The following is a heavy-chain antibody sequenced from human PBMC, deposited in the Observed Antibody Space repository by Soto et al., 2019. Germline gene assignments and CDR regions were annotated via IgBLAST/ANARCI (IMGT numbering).Heavy chain of an antibody. CDR2: IIPIFGTA. CDR1: GVTFSSYA. J-gene: IGHJ5*02. D-gene: IGHD4-17*01. V-gene: IGHV1-69*13. CDR3: ARDFDYGGNGSWFDP. Sequence: ASVKVSGKASGVTFSSYAISWVRQAPGQGLEWMGGIIPIFGTANYAQKFQGRVTITADESTSTAYMELSSLRSEDTAVYYCARDFDYGGNGSWFDPWGQGTLVTVS.